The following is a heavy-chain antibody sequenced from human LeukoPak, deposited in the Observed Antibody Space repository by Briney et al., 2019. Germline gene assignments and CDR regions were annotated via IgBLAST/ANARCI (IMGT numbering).Heavy chain of an antibody. J-gene: IGHJ4*02. Sequence: ASVKVSCKVSGYTVTGYYMHWVRLAPGQGLEWMGWINPNSGGTNYAQKLQGRVTMTRDTSISTAYIELSRLRSDDTAVYYCARAVAADTEIDYWGQGTLVTVSS. V-gene: IGHV1-2*02. D-gene: IGHD2-15*01. CDR1: GYTVTGYY. CDR2: INPNSGGT. CDR3: ARAVAADTEIDY.